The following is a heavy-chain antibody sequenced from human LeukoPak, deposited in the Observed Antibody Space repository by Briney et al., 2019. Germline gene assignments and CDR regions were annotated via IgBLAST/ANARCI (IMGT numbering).Heavy chain of an antibody. CDR2: ISYDGSNK. J-gene: IGHJ6*03. Sequence: GGSLRLSCAASGFTFSSYGMHWVRQAPGKGLEWVAVISYDGSNKYYADSVKGRFTISRDNSKNTLYLQMNSLRAEDTAVYYCAKGPAYYDFWSGYPYYYYMDVWGKGTTVTVSS. V-gene: IGHV3-30*18. D-gene: IGHD3-3*01. CDR1: GFTFSSYG. CDR3: AKGPAYYDFWSGYPYYYYMDV.